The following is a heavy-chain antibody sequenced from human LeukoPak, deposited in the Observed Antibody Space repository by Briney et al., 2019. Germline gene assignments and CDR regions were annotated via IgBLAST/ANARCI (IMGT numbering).Heavy chain of an antibody. CDR2: INHSGST. J-gene: IGHJ4*02. D-gene: IGHD6-19*01. Sequence: GSLRLSCAAPGFTFADYAMTWVRQPPGKGLEWIGEINHSGSTNYNPSLKSRVTISVDTSKNQFSLKLSSVTAADTAVYYCARERQRGYSSGWYGYWGQGTLVTVSS. CDR1: GFTFADYA. V-gene: IGHV4-34*01. CDR3: ARERQRGYSSGWYGY.